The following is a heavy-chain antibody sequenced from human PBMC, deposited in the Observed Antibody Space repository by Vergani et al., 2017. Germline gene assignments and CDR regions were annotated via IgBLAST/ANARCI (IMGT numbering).Heavy chain of an antibody. J-gene: IGHJ5*02. D-gene: IGHD1-26*01. V-gene: IGHV7-4-1*02. CDR3: AREYSGSYYGWFDP. CDR2: INTNTGNP. Sequence: QAQLVQSGTEVKKPGASVKVSCKASRYTFTSYAMNWVRQAPGQGLEWMGWINTNTGNPTYAQGFTGRFVFSLDTSVSTAYLQISSLKAEDTAVYYCAREYSGSYYGWFDPWGQGTLVTVSS. CDR1: RYTFTSYA.